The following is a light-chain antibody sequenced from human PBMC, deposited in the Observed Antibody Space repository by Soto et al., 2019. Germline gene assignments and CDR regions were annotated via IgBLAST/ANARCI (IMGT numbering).Light chain of an antibody. J-gene: IGKJ4*01. CDR1: QSVSSY. CDR2: GAS. Sequence: EIVLTQSPATLSLSPGERATLSCRASQSVSSYLAWYQQKPGQAPRLLIYGASNRATGIPVRFSGSGSGTDFTLTISSLEPEDFAVYYCQQRSTFTFGGGTKVEIK. V-gene: IGKV3-11*01. CDR3: QQRSTFT.